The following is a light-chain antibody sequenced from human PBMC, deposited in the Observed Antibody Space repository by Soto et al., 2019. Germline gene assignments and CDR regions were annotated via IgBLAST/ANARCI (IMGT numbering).Light chain of an antibody. CDR3: QQYGSSPVT. V-gene: IGKV3-20*01. Sequence: DIEMTQSPGTLSLSLGERATLSCRASQSVSSSFLAWYQQKPGQAPMLLIYGASSRATGIPARFSGSGSGTDFTLTISSLEPEDFAVYYCQQYGSSPVTFGQGTRLEIK. J-gene: IGKJ2*01. CDR2: GAS. CDR1: QSVSSSF.